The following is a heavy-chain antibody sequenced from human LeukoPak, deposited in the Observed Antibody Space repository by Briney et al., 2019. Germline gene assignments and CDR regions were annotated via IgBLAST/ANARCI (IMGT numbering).Heavy chain of an antibody. J-gene: IGHJ6*03. CDR1: GFTFGDYA. V-gene: IGHV3-49*04. D-gene: IGHD4-17*01. Sequence: GGSLRLSCTASGFTFGDYAMSWVRQAPGKGLEWVGFIRSKAYGGTTEYAASVKGRFTISRDDSKSIAYLQMNSLKTEDTAVYYCTREYGDSLYYYYYMDVWGKGTTVTISS. CDR3: TREYGDSLYYYYYMDV. CDR2: IRSKAYGGTT.